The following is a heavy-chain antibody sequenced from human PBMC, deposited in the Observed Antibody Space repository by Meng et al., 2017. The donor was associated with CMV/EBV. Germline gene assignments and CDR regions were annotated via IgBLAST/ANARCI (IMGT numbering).Heavy chain of an antibody. Sequence: ASVKVSCKVSGYTLTELSMHWVRQAPGKGLEWMGGFDPEDGETIYAQKFQGRVTMTEDTSTDTAYMELSSLRSEDTAVYYCATVIGWPLDVFPNWFDPWGQGTLVTVSS. D-gene: IGHD2-21*01. J-gene: IGHJ5*02. CDR3: ATVIGWPLDVFPNWFDP. CDR2: FDPEDGET. V-gene: IGHV1-24*01. CDR1: GYTLTELS.